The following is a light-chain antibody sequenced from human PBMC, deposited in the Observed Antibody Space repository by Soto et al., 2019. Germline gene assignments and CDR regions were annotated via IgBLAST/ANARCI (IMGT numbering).Light chain of an antibody. V-gene: IGKV3-15*01. CDR2: GAS. CDR3: QQYTNWPLT. CDR1: QSVSIN. J-gene: IGKJ4*01. Sequence: EIVMTQSPATLSVSPGERATLSCRASQSVSINLAWYQQKPGQAPRLLIYGASTRATGIPARFSGSGSGTEFTVTISSLQSEDFAVYYCQQYTNWPLTFGGGTKVEIK.